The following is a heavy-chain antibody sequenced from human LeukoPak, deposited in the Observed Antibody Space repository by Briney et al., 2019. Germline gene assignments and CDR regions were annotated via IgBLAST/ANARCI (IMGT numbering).Heavy chain of an antibody. CDR1: GGTFSSYA. J-gene: IGHJ4*02. CDR3: ARGPRLEWLLLN. D-gene: IGHD3-3*01. CDR2: INPSGGST. Sequence: GASVKVSCKASGGTFSSYAISWVRQAPGQGLEWMGIINPSGGSTSYAQKFQGRVTMTRDTSTSTVYMELSSLRSEDTAVYYCARGPRLEWLLLNWGQGTLVTVSS. V-gene: IGHV1-46*01.